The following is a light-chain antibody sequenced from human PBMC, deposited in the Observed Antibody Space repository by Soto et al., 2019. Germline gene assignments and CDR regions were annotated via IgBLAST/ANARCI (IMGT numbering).Light chain of an antibody. J-gene: IGKJ1*01. Sequence: EIVLTQSPGTLSLSAGERATLSCRASQSVSSNYLAWYQQKPGQPPRLLISGASSRATGIPDRFIGSGSGTDSTLTISSLEPEDFAVYYCQHYGRSPPSWTFGQGTKVEIK. CDR1: QSVSSNY. CDR2: GAS. V-gene: IGKV3-20*01. CDR3: QHYGRSPPSWT.